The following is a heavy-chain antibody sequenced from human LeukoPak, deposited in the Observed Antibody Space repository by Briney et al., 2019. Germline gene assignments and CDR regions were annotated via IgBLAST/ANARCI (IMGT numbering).Heavy chain of an antibody. CDR2: INHSGST. CDR1: GGSFSGYY. Sequence: SETLSLTCAVYGGSFSGYYWSWIRQPPGKGLEWIGEINHSGSTNYSPSLKSRVTISVDTSKNQFSLKLSSVTAADTAVYYCARAEYSSSSGAFDIWGQGTMVTVSS. J-gene: IGHJ3*02. D-gene: IGHD6-6*01. V-gene: IGHV4-34*01. CDR3: ARAEYSSSSGAFDI.